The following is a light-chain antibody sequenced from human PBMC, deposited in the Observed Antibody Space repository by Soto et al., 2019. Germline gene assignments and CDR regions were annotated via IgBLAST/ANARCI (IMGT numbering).Light chain of an antibody. CDR3: QQYNNWPPWT. V-gene: IGKV3-15*01. J-gene: IGKJ1*01. CDR2: GAS. CDR1: QSVRSD. Sequence: EILMTQSPATLSVSPGERATLSCRASQSVRSDLAWYQQKPGQAPRLLIYGASTRATDIPARFSGSGSGTEFTLTISSLQSEDFAVYYCQQYNNWPPWTLGQGTKVDIK.